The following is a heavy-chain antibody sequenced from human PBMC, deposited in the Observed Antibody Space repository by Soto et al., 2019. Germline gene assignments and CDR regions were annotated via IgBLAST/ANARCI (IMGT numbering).Heavy chain of an antibody. Sequence: QVQLVQSGAEVKKHRSSVKVSCKASGGTFSSYAISWVRQAPGQGLEWMGGIIPIFGTANYAQKFQGRVTITADKSTGAAYMELSSRRSENTALYYCARERAPLSYYCYCMDVWCQGKTVTVSS. CDR2: IIPIFGTA. CDR3: ARERAPLSYYCYCMDV. J-gene: IGHJ6*02. V-gene: IGHV1-69*06. CDR1: GGTFSSYA.